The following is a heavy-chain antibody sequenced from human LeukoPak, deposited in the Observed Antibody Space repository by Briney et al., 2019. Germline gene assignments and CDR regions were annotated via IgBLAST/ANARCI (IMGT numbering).Heavy chain of an antibody. V-gene: IGHV4-59*01. CDR1: GGSIISYY. D-gene: IGHD2-15*01. Sequence: SETLSLTCTVSGGSIISYYWSWIRQPPGKGLEWIGYIYHSGSTSYNSSLKSRVTISVDTSKNQFSLKLSTVTAADTAVYYCARGGFMKYNWFDPWGQGTLVTVTS. CDR2: IYHSGST. CDR3: ARGGFMKYNWFDP. J-gene: IGHJ5*02.